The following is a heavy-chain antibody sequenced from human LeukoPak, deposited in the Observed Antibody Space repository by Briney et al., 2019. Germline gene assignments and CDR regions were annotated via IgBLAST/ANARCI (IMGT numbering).Heavy chain of an antibody. Sequence: GGSLRLSCAASGFTFSSYAMSWVRQAPGKGLEWVSAISGGGGSTYYADSVKGRFTISRDDSKNTAYLQMNSLKTEDTAVYYCTRHIYYEDGFDYWGQGTLVTVSS. J-gene: IGHJ4*02. CDR1: GFTFSSYA. CDR2: ISGGGGST. CDR3: TRHIYYEDGFDY. D-gene: IGHD3-22*01. V-gene: IGHV3-23*01.